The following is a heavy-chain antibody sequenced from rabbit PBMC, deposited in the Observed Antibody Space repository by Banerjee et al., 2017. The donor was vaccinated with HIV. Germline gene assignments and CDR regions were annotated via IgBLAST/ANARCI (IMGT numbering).Heavy chain of an antibody. D-gene: IGHD6-1*01. Sequence: QSLEESGGDLVKPEGSLTLTCTASGFSFSSNYHMCWVRQAPGKGLEWIACIYVGTGGNTYYASWAKGRFTISKTSSTTVALQMTSLTAADTASYFCARSHSDGYRYYFNLWGPGTLVTVS. CDR3: ARSHSDGYRYYFNL. J-gene: IGHJ4*01. CDR2: IYVGTGGNT. V-gene: IGHV1S40*01. CDR1: GFSFSSNYH.